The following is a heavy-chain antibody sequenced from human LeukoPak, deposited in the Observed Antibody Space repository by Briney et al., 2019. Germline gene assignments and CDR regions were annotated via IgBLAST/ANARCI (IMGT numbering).Heavy chain of an antibody. CDR1: GFTFSSYG. J-gene: IGHJ4*02. Sequence: AGGSLRLSCAASGFTFSSYGMHWVRQAPGKGLEWVAFIRYDGSNKYYADSVKGRFTISRDNSKNTLYLQMNSLRAEDTAVYYCAKAALWFGELLTHFDYWAREPWSPSPQ. D-gene: IGHD3-10*01. CDR3: AKAALWFGELLTHFDY. V-gene: IGHV3-30*02. CDR2: IRYDGSNK.